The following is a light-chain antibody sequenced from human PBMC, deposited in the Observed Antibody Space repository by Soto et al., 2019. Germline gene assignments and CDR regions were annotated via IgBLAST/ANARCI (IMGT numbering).Light chain of an antibody. V-gene: IGLV3-9*01. CDR2: RDN. Sequence: SYELTQPLSVSVALGQTARITCGGNNIGSKNVHWYRQKPGQAPVLVIYRDNNRPSGIPERFSGSNSGNTATLTISRAQAGDEADYYCQVWDSSTVVFGGGTKLTVL. CDR1: NIGSKN. J-gene: IGLJ2*01. CDR3: QVWDSSTVV.